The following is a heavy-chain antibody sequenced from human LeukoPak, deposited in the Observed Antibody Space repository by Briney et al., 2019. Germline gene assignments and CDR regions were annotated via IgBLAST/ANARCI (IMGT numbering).Heavy chain of an antibody. Sequence: ASVKVSCKVSGYTLTELSMHWVRQAPGKGLEWMGGFDPEDGETIYAQKFQGRVTMTEDTSTDTAYMELSSLRSKDTAVYYCATDLDYYYDTLFQHWGQGTLVTVSS. D-gene: IGHD3-22*01. V-gene: IGHV1-24*01. CDR3: ATDLDYYYDTLFQH. CDR2: FDPEDGET. J-gene: IGHJ1*01. CDR1: GYTLTELS.